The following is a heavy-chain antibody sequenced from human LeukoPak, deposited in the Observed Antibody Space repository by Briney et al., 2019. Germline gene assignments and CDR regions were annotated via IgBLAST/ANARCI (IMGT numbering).Heavy chain of an antibody. D-gene: IGHD3-9*01. J-gene: IGHJ3*02. Sequence: MSSETLSLTCTVSGGSISSGGYYWSWIRQHPGKGLEWIGYIYYSGSTYYNLSLKSRVTISVDTSKNQFSLKLSSVSAADTAVYYCAREWGILTGYYNSRTKLERRPQGAFDIWGQGTMVTVSS. CDR1: GGSISSGGYY. V-gene: IGHV4-31*03. CDR3: AREWGILTGYYNSRTKLERRPQGAFDI. CDR2: IYYSGST.